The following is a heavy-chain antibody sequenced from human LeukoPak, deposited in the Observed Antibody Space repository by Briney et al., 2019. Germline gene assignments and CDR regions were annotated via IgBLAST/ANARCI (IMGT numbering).Heavy chain of an antibody. D-gene: IGHD1-26*01. V-gene: IGHV3-33*01. CDR1: GFTFSSYG. CDR3: ARKEGFSGSYGSWDY. J-gene: IGHJ4*02. Sequence: GGSLRLSCAASGFTFSSYGMHWVRQAPGKGLEWVAVIWYDGSNKYYADSVKGRFTISRDNSKNTLYLQMNSLRAEDTAVYYCARKEGFSGSYGSWDYWGQGTLVTVSS. CDR2: IWYDGSNK.